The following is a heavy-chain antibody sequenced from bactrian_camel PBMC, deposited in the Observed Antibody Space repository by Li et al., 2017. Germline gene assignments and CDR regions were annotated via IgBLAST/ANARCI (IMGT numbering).Heavy chain of an antibody. V-gene: IGHV3S53*01. CDR2: IDSDGAS. D-gene: IGHD7*01. J-gene: IGHJ4*01. CDR1: GVDDSWNA. Sequence: HVQLVESGGGSVQAGVSLRLSCAASGVDDSWNAMTWFRQAPGKERVGVAAIDSDGASDYADSVKGRFAISRDNGENAVRLRMSALSPRDTAVYFCAVDRPIRLVAPIITFRKIQNCGDTDDLYWGQGTQVTVS. CDR3: AVDRPIRLVAPIITFRKIQNCGDTDDLY.